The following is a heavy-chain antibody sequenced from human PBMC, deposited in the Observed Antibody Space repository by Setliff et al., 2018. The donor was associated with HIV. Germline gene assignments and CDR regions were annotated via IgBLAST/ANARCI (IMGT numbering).Heavy chain of an antibody. CDR2: IDPSGSRI. CDR3: AKVDNGHCTSASCRDFDY. CDR1: EFTLSGYS. V-gene: IGHV3-23*01. J-gene: IGHJ4*02. D-gene: IGHD2-2*03. Sequence: VGSLSLSCAASEFTLSGYSMSWVRQVPGKGLEWVSAIDPSGSRIFYSDSVKGRFTISRDNSKNTLYLQMNSLTAEDPAVYYCAKVDNGHCTSASCRDFDYWGQGTLVTVSS.